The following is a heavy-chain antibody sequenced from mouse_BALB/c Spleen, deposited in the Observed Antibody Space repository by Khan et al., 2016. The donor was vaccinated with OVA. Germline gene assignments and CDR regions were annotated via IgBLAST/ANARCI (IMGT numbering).Heavy chain of an antibody. V-gene: IGHV5-6*01. Sequence: EVELVESGGDLVKPGGSLQLSCAASGFTFSSYGMSWVRQTPDKRLEWVATISSAGDYTYYPDNVKGRFTISRDNAKNTLYLQMSSLKSEDTAMFYCASHLTGSFAYWGQGTLVTVSA. J-gene: IGHJ3*01. CDR1: GFTFSSYG. CDR3: ASHLTGSFAY. D-gene: IGHD4-1*01. CDR2: ISSAGDYT.